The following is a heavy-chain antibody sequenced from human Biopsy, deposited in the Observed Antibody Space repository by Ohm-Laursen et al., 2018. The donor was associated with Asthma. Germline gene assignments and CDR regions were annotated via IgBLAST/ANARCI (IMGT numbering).Heavy chain of an antibody. Sequence: GTLSLTCTVSGASSITTTNYWAWIRQPPGERLEWVGSIYYSGTTIYNWSLKSRLSLSVDTSRNQFSLRLRSVTAADSAVYYCARLSLEGYLTYNYFDPWGQGAPVTVSS. CDR2: IYYSGTT. J-gene: IGHJ5*02. V-gene: IGHV4-39*01. D-gene: IGHD2-15*01. CDR3: ARLSLEGYLTYNYFDP. CDR1: GASSITTTNY.